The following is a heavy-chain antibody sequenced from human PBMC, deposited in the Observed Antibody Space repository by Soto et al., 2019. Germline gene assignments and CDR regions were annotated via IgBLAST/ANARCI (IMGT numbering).Heavy chain of an antibody. D-gene: IGHD1-26*01. Sequence: QVQLLESGGGLVKPGGSLRLSCVASGFTFSDYYLSWIRQAPGKGLEWVSYISPGGDVTYYGDSVKGRFTTSTDNTKPSLYLLLNSLTTDGTAVYYCARQLVRGVGATSDWGQGALVSVSS. J-gene: IGHJ4*02. CDR2: ISPGGDVT. CDR1: GFTFSDYY. V-gene: IGHV3-11*01. CDR3: ARQLVRGVGATSD.